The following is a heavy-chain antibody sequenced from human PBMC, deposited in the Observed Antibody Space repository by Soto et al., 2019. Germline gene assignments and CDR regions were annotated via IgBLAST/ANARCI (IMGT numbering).Heavy chain of an antibody. D-gene: IGHD3-22*01. Sequence: LSLTCAASGFTFSSYAMSWVRQAPGKGLEWVSAISGSGGSTYYADSVKGRFTISRDNSKTTLYLQMNSLRAEDTAVYYCAKNMIVVVITGDDAFDIWGQGTMVTVSS. CDR3: AKNMIVVVITGDDAFDI. V-gene: IGHV3-23*01. CDR2: ISGSGGST. J-gene: IGHJ3*02. CDR1: GFTFSSYA.